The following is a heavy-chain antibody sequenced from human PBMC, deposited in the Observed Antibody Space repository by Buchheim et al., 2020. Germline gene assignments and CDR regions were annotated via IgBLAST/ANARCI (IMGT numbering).Heavy chain of an antibody. Sequence: QLQLQESGPGLVKPSETLSLTCAVFGGSISSTTYYWGWIRQPPGKGLEWIGSIYYSGSTYYNPPLKSRVTISVVPSKNQFFLKLTSVTAADTAVYYCARHTFLGEFLSCFDPWGQGTL. CDR2: IYYSGST. J-gene: IGHJ5*02. V-gene: IGHV4-39*01. CDR1: GGSISSTTYY. CDR3: ARHTFLGEFLSCFDP. D-gene: IGHD3-10*01.